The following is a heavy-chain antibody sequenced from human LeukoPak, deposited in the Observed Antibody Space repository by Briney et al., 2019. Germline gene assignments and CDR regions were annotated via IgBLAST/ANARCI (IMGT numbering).Heavy chain of an antibody. CDR2: IYYSGST. J-gene: IGHJ4*02. V-gene: IGHV4-61*05. Sequence: SETLSLTCTVSGGSISSSSYYWGWIRQPPGKGLEWIGYIYYSGSTNYNPSLKSRVTISVDTSKNQFSLKLSSVTAADTAVYYCARRITIFGVVDYWGQGTLVTVSS. CDR3: ARRITIFGVVDY. D-gene: IGHD3-3*01. CDR1: GGSISSSSYY.